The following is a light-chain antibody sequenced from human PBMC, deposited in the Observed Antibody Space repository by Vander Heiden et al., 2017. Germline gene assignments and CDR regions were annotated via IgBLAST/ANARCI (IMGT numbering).Light chain of an antibody. CDR1: QSICSY. Sequence: DIQLTQSPSSLSASVGDRVTITCRASQSICSYLNWYQQQPGKAPKLLIYAASSLKSGVPSRFSGSGSGTDFTLTISRLQPEDFATYYCQQSDSTPWTFGQGTKVEIK. J-gene: IGKJ1*01. CDR2: AAS. V-gene: IGKV1-39*01. CDR3: QQSDSTPWT.